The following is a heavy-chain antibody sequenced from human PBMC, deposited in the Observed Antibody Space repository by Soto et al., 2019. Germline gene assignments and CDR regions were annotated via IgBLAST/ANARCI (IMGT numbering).Heavy chain of an antibody. CDR2: IKSKSDGETT. V-gene: IGHV3-15*01. CDR3: TTGLTYYYDSSGYYWAGGMDV. J-gene: IGHJ6*02. CDR1: GFTFSNAW. D-gene: IGHD3-22*01. Sequence: EVQLVESGGGLVKPGGSLRLSCAASGFTFSNAWMNWVRQAPGKGLEWVGRIKSKSDGETTDYAAPVKGRFTISRDDLKITLYLQLNRLKSEDTAVYYCTTGLTYYYDSSGYYWAGGMDVWGQGITVTVSS.